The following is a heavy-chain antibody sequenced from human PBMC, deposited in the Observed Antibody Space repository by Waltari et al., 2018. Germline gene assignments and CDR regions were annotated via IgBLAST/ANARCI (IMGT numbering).Heavy chain of an antibody. J-gene: IGHJ4*02. CDR2: ISGSGGNT. CDR1: GLTFSSYI. CDR3: SKGWGDF. V-gene: IGHV3-23*01. Sequence: EAQLLESGGGLVQPGGSLRLSCAASGLTFSSYIMSWVRQTPGKGLEWVSGISGSGGNTYYTDSVKGRFTISRDNSKNTLYLQMNSLRAEDTAVYYCSKGWGDFWGQGTLVTVSS. D-gene: IGHD3-16*01.